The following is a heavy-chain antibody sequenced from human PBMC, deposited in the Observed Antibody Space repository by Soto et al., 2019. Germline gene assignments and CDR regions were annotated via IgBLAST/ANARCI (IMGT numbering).Heavy chain of an antibody. Sequence: SETLSRTCTVSGGSISSSYYYWGWIRQPPGKGLEWIGSVDYRGNTYYNPSLKSRVTISVDTSKKQLSLKLTAADTAVYYCARRVNGDYYDYWGQGTLVTVSS. V-gene: IGHV4-39*01. D-gene: IGHD3-10*01. CDR2: VDYRGNT. CDR3: ARRVNGDYYDY. CDR1: GGSISSSYYY. J-gene: IGHJ4*02.